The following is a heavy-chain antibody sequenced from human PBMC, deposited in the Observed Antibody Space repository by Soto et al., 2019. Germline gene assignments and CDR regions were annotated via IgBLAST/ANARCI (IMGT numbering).Heavy chain of an antibody. CDR3: AKEMVNLLFHFDY. J-gene: IGHJ4*02. V-gene: IGHV3-30*18. CDR2: IPYDGSNE. D-gene: IGHD5-18*01. Sequence: GGSVRLSCAASGFTFSSYGMHWVRQAPGKGLEWVALIPYDGSNEYYADSVKGRFTISRDNSKNTLYLQMNSLRPEDTAVYYCAKEMVNLLFHFDYWGQGTLVTVSS. CDR1: GFTFSSYG.